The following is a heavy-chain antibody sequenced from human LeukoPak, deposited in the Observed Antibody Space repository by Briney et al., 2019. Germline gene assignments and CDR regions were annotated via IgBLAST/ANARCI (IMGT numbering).Heavy chain of an antibody. D-gene: IGHD6-19*01. CDR1: GFTFSSYW. CDR3: ARGSGWYSIDD. CDR2: IKPDGSAK. J-gene: IGHJ4*02. V-gene: IGHV3-7*04. Sequence: PGGSLRLSCAASGFTFSSYWMSWVRQAPGKGLEWVANIKPDGSAKYYVDSVKGRFTISRDNAKTSLYLQRDSLRADDTAVYYCARGSGWYSIDDWGQGTLITVSS.